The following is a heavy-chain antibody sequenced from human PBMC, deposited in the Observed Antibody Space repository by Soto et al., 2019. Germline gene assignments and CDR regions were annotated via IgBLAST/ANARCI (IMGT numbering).Heavy chain of an antibody. Sequence: SETLSLTCTVSSDSITRSKSYWGWIRQPPGRGLEWIGTIFYSGNTYYNPSLKNRVTISVDTSKNQFSLKLSSVTAADTAIYYCARHDTIRLYFYYLDVWGKGTTVTVSS. CDR1: SDSITRSKSY. D-gene: IGHD4-17*01. CDR2: IFYSGNT. V-gene: IGHV4-39*01. J-gene: IGHJ6*03. CDR3: ARHDTIRLYFYYLDV.